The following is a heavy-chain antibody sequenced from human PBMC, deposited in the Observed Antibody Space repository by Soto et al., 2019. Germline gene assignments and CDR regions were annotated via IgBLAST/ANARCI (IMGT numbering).Heavy chain of an antibody. Sequence: GGSLRLSCAASGFTFSSYAKSWVRRAPGKGLEWDSAISSSGGATYYADSVKGRFTISRDKSQNKLYLQMNSLRAEDTGLYYCAKETAGSASYPIDYWGQG. CDR2: ISSSGGAT. V-gene: IGHV3-23*01. CDR3: AKETAGSASYPIDY. D-gene: IGHD1-26*01. J-gene: IGHJ4*02. CDR1: GFTFSSYA.